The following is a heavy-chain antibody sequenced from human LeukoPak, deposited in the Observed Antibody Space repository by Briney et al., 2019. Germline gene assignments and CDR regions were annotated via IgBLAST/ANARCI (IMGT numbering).Heavy chain of an antibody. CDR3: ARSLIPGRWYFDL. CDR2: ISTDGSYK. D-gene: IGHD3-16*01. Sequence: GGSLRLSCAVSGFTFSSFPFHWVRQAPGKGLEWVAAISTDGSYKYRGDSVKGRFTISRDNPMNTLYLQMNGLRPDDTAVYYCARSLIPGRWYFDLWGRGTLVTVSS. J-gene: IGHJ2*01. CDR1: GFTFSSFP. V-gene: IGHV3-30*04.